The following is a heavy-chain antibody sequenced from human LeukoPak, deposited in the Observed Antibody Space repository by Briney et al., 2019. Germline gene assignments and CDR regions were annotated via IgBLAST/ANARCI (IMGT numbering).Heavy chain of an antibody. CDR1: AFTFSSYA. CDR2: ISGSGGST. J-gene: IGHJ4*02. V-gene: IGHV3-23*01. D-gene: IGHD3-10*01. Sequence: GGSLRLSCAASAFTFSSYAMSWVRQAPGKGLEWVSAISGSGGSTYYADSVKGRFTISRDNSKNTLYLQMNSLRAEDTAVYYCAKDSGYYGSGSFDYWGQGTLVTVSS. CDR3: AKDSGYYGSGSFDY.